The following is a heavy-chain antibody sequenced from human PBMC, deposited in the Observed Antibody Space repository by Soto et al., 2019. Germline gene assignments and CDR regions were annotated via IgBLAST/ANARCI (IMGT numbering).Heavy chain of an antibody. CDR3: ARQRGGSGYLASGNGAFDI. CDR2: IYPGDSDT. V-gene: IGHV5-51*01. CDR1: GYSFTSYW. J-gene: IGHJ3*02. D-gene: IGHD3-3*01. Sequence: GESLKISCKGSGYSFTSYWIGWVRQMPGKGLEWMGIIYPGDSDTRYSPSFQGQVTISADKSISTAYLQWSSLKASDTAMYYCARQRGGSGYLASGNGAFDIWGQGTMVTVSS.